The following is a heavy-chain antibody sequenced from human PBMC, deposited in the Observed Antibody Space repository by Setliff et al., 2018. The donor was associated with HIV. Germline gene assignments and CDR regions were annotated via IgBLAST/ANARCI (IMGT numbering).Heavy chain of an antibody. CDR1: GYTFTSYG. CDR3: ARPTYYSDSSGHPHYHFET. Sequence: GASVKVSCKASGYTFTSYGISWVRQAPGQGLEWMGWISAYNGNTNYAQKLQGRVTMTTDTSTSTAYMELRSLRSDDTAVYYCARPTYYSDSSGHPHYHFETWGQGTRVTAPQ. CDR2: ISAYNGNT. D-gene: IGHD3-22*01. V-gene: IGHV1-18*01. J-gene: IGHJ5*02.